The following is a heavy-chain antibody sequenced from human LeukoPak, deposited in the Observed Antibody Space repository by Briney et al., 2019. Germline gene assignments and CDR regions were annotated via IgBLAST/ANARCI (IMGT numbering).Heavy chain of an antibody. CDR1: GFTFTNYW. CDR3: ARIAGGSYSV. CDR2: ISHDGSST. Sequence: PGGSLRLSCAASGFTFTNYWMHWVRQAPGKGLVWVSRISHDGSSTTYADSMKGRFTISRDNAKNTVYLQMNSLRAEDTAVYYCARIAGGSYSVWGQGTLVTVSS. J-gene: IGHJ4*02. D-gene: IGHD1-26*01. V-gene: IGHV3-74*03.